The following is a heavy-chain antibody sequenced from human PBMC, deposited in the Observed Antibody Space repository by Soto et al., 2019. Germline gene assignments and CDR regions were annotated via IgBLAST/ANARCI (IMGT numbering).Heavy chain of an antibody. J-gene: IGHJ4*02. CDR2: IWYDGSNK. CDR1: GFTFSSYG. Sequence: QVQLVEAGGGVVQPGRSLRLSCAASGFTFSSYGMHWVRQAPGKGLEWVAVIWYDGSNKYYADSVKGRFTISRDNSKNTLYLQMNSLRAEDTAVYYCARVIAAAGPSDYWGQGTLVTGSS. D-gene: IGHD6-13*01. V-gene: IGHV3-33*01. CDR3: ARVIAAAGPSDY.